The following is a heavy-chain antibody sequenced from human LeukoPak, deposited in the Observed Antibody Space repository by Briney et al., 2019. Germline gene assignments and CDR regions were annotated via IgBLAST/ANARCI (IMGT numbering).Heavy chain of an antibody. CDR2: INHSGST. Sequence: SETLSLTCAVYGGSFSGYYWSWIRQPPGKGLEWIGEINHSGSTNYNPSLKSRVTISVDTSKNQFSLKLSSVTAADTAVYYCARGYYGSGTLWYAFDIWGQGTMVTVSS. V-gene: IGHV4-34*01. J-gene: IGHJ3*02. CDR3: ARGYYGSGTLWYAFDI. D-gene: IGHD3-10*01. CDR1: GGSFSGYY.